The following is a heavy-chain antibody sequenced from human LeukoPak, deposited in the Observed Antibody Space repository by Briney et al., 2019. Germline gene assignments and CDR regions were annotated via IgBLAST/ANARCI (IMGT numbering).Heavy chain of an antibody. CDR1: GFTFGDYA. D-gene: IGHD3-3*01. CDR3: TRDGTDTIFGVVTAYY. J-gene: IGHJ4*02. CDR2: IRSKAYGGTT. Sequence: PGGSLRLSCTASGFTFGDYAMSWFRQAPGKGLEWVGFIRSKAYGGTTEYAASVKGRFTISRDDSKSIAYLQMNSLKTEDTAVYYCTRDGTDTIFGVVTAYYWGQGTLVTVSS. V-gene: IGHV3-49*03.